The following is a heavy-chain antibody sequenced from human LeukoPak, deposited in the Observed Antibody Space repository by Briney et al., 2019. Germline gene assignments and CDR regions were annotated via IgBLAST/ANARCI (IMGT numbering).Heavy chain of an antibody. CDR3: ARDSGGSYHYYYYYMDV. CDR1: GGSISSYY. V-gene: IGHV4-59*01. J-gene: IGHJ6*03. Sequence: PSETLSLTCTVSGGSISSYYWSWIRQPPGKGLEWIGYIYYSGSTNYNPSLKSRVTISVDTSKNQFSLKLSSVTAADTAAYYCARDSGGSYHYYYYYMDVWGKGTTVTVSS. D-gene: IGHD1-26*01. CDR2: IYYSGST.